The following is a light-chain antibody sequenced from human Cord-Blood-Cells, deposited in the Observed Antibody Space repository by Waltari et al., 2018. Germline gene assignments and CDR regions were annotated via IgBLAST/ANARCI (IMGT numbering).Light chain of an antibody. J-gene: IGLJ2*01. CDR2: RNN. CDR1: RSNIGSHY. V-gene: IGLV1-47*01. CDR3: AAWDDSLSGVV. Sequence: QSVLTQRRSASGPPGQRVTISCSGRRSNIGSHYVYWYQQLPGTAPKPLIYRNNRRPSGVPDQFSGSKSGTSASLAISGLRSEDEADYYCAAWDDSLSGVVFGGGTKLTVL.